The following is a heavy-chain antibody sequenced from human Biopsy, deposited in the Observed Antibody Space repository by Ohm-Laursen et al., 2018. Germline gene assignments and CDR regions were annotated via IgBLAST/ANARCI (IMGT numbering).Heavy chain of an antibody. CDR1: GFTFNRSA. Sequence: SSVKVSCKASGFTFNRSAMQWVRQARGQRLGWIGWIGVGGGNTNYAQKFQERVTITRDMSTSTAYMGLSSLRSEDTAVYYWASRPNCSGDCSSGFDYWGQGTLVTVSS. J-gene: IGHJ4*02. CDR2: IGVGGGNT. CDR3: ASRPNCSGDCSSGFDY. D-gene: IGHD2-21*02. V-gene: IGHV1-58*02.